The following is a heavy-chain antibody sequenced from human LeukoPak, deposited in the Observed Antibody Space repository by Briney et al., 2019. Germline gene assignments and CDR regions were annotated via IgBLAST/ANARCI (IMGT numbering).Heavy chain of an antibody. J-gene: IGHJ4*02. CDR2: IKQDGSEK. V-gene: IGHV3-7*03. Sequence: GGSLRLSCAASGFTFSSYWMSWVRQAPGKGLEWVANIKQDGSEKYYVDSVEGRFTISRDNAKNSLYLQMNSLRAEDTAVYYCARVPRGYDILTGYYPLYFDYWAREPWSPSPQ. CDR3: ARVPRGYDILTGYYPLYFDY. CDR1: GFTFSSYW. D-gene: IGHD3-9*01.